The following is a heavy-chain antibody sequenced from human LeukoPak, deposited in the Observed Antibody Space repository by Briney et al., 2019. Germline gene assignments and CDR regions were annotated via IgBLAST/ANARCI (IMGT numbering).Heavy chain of an antibody. Sequence: ASVKVSCKASGYTFTSYDINWVRQATGQGLEWMGWMNPNSGNTGYAQKFQGRVTMTRNTSISTAYMELSSLRSEDTAVYYCAREGPRCCSSTSCGWFDPWGQGTLVTVSS. CDR1: GYTFTSYD. J-gene: IGHJ5*02. CDR3: AREGPRCCSSTSCGWFDP. V-gene: IGHV1-8*01. CDR2: MNPNSGNT. D-gene: IGHD2-2*01.